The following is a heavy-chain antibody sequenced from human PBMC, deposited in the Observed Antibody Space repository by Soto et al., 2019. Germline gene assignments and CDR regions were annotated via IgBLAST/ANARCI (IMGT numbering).Heavy chain of an antibody. CDR2: INSDGSST. Sequence: GGSLRLSCAASGFTFSSYWMHWVRQAPGKGLVWVSRINSDGSSTSYADSVKGRFTISRDNAKNTLYLQMNSLRAEDTAVYYCAREVPAAINHWFDPWGQGTLVTVSS. V-gene: IGHV3-74*01. J-gene: IGHJ5*02. CDR1: GFTFSSYW. CDR3: AREVPAAINHWFDP. D-gene: IGHD2-2*01.